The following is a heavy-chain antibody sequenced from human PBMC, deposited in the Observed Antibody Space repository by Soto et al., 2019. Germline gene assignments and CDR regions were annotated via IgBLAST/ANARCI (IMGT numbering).Heavy chain of an antibody. V-gene: IGHV1-46*01. D-gene: IGHD2-2*01. CDR2: INPDAGAT. CDR3: ARGDIVLVPASEGNWFDP. CDR1: AYSFTTYH. Sequence: GASVKVSCKASAYSFTTYHIHWVRQAPGQGLEWMGLINPDAGATNYAQRFQGRLRLTRDTSTSTVYRELRSLRFDDTAVYYCARGDIVLVPASEGNWFDPWGQGTLVTVSS. J-gene: IGHJ5*02.